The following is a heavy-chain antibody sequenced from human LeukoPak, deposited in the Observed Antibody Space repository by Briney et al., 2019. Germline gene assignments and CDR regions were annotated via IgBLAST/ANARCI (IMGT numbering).Heavy chain of an antibody. CDR2: IYYSGST. J-gene: IGHJ4*02. V-gene: IGHV4-59*01. CDR3: ARGHFGARIHDY. D-gene: IGHD3-3*01. Sequence: PSETLSLTCAISGGSIPSYYWSWIRQTPGKGLEWIGYIYYSGSTNYNPSLKSRVTISVDTSKNQFSLKLSSVTAADTAVYYCARGHFGARIHDYWGQGTLVTVSS. CDR1: GGSIPSYY.